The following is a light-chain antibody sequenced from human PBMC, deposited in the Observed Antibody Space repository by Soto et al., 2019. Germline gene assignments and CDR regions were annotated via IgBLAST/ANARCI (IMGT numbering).Light chain of an antibody. CDR3: QQSYSTPPT. V-gene: IGKV1-39*01. J-gene: IGKJ1*01. CDR1: QGISNY. Sequence: DIHMTHSPSSVSASVCDRFTMTCXASQGISNYLAWFQQKPGKAPKLLIYTASSLQSGVPSRFSGSGSGTDFTLTISSLQPEDFATYYCQQSYSTPPTFGQGTKVDIK. CDR2: TAS.